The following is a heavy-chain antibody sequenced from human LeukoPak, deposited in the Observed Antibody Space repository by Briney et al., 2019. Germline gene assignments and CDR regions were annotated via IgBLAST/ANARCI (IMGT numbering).Heavy chain of an antibody. Sequence: GGSLRLSCAASGFTFSTYVMHWVRQAPGKGLEWVAGTSVDGISKYYADSVKGRFIISRDNSKNTLVLQMNSLRAEDTAVYYCVRAGSSSGYCDVFDIWGQGTLVTVSS. CDR3: VRAGSSSGYCDVFDI. CDR1: GFTFSTYV. V-gene: IGHV3-30-3*01. D-gene: IGHD3-22*01. CDR2: TSVDGISK. J-gene: IGHJ3*02.